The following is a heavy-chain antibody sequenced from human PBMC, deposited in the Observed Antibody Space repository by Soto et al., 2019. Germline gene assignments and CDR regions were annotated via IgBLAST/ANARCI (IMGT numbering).Heavy chain of an antibody. CDR2: ISGSGGST. J-gene: IGHJ4*02. CDR1: GFTFSSYA. V-gene: IGHV3-23*01. Sequence: GGSLRLSCAASGFTFSSYAMSWVRQAPGKGLEWVSAISGSGGSTYYADSVKGRFTISRDNSENTLYLQMNGLRAEDTAVYYCAKLSGGWPDYWGQGTLVTVSS. CDR3: AKLSGGWPDY. D-gene: IGHD6-19*01.